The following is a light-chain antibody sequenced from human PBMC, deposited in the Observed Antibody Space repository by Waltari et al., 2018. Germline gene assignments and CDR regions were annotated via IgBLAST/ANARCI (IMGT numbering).Light chain of an antibody. CDR1: SSDIGDYDY. CDR2: EVN. J-gene: IGLJ2*01. V-gene: IGLV2-8*01. Sequence: QSALTQPPSASGSPGQSVTIPCTGTSSDIGDYDYVSWSQQHPGKAPKHIISEVNKRPSGVPNRFSASKSGNTASLTVSGLQAEDEADYYCSSYAGNNNLVFGGGTKLTVL. CDR3: SSYAGNNNLV.